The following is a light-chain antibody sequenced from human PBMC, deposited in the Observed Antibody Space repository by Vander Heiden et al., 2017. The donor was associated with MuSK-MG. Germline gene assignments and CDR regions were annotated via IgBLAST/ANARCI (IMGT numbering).Light chain of an antibody. Sequence: DIQITQSPSSLSASVGDRVPITCRASQDSDIYLAWYQQKPGKVPELLIYSASTLQSGVPSRFSGSRSGTDFTLTSSNLQPEDVATYYCQKINSAPLTCGPGTKVEIK. J-gene: IGKJ3*01. CDR2: SAS. V-gene: IGKV1-27*01. CDR3: QKINSAPLT. CDR1: QDSDIY.